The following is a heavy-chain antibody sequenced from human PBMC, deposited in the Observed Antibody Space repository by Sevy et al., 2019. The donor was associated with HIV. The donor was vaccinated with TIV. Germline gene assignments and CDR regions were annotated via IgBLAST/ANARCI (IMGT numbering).Heavy chain of an antibody. D-gene: IGHD3-22*01. V-gene: IGHV5-51*01. Sequence: GESLKISCKGSGYSFTSYWIGWVRQMPGKGLEWMGIIHPGDSDTRYSPSFQGQVTISAAKSISTAYLQWGSLKASETAMYTCAGPGVAGYSSGDYGGNSFAFDIWGQGTMVTVSS. CDR2: IHPGDSDT. CDR1: GYSFTSYW. J-gene: IGHJ3*02. CDR3: AGPGVAGYSSGDYGGNSFAFDI.